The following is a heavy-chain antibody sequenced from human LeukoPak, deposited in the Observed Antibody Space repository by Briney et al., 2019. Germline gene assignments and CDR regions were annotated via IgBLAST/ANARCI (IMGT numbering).Heavy chain of an antibody. CDR1: GFTFSNAW. D-gene: IGHD3-10*01. CDR3: ARAAIWFGESPFDY. CDR2: ISSSSSTI. Sequence: GGSLRLSCAASGFTFSNAWMSWVRQAPGKGLEWVSYISSSSSTIYYADSVKGRFTISRDNAKNSLYLQMNSLRAEDTAVYYCARAAIWFGESPFDYWGQGTLVTVSS. V-gene: IGHV3-48*01. J-gene: IGHJ4*02.